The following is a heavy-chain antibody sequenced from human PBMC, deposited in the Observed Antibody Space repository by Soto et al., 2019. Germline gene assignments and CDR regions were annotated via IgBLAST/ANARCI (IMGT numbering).Heavy chain of an antibody. CDR2: MNPNSGNT. CDR3: AHRVGLHGNWNGGSFDF. D-gene: IGHD1-1*01. J-gene: IGHJ4*02. CDR1: GYTFTSYD. V-gene: IGHV1-8*01. Sequence: ASVKVSCKASGYTFTSYDINWVRQATGQGLEWMGWMNPNSGNTGYAQKFQGRVTMTRNTSISTAYMELSSLRSEDTAVYYCAHRVGLHGNWNGGSFDFWGQGAQVTVSS.